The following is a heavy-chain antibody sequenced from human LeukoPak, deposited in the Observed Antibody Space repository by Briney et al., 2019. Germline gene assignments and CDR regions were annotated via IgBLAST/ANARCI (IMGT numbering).Heavy chain of an antibody. CDR3: ARDGWSGYYLGYYYYYMDV. CDR1: GFTFSSYA. CDR2: ISSNGGST. D-gene: IGHD3-3*01. J-gene: IGHJ6*03. V-gene: IGHV3-64*01. Sequence: PGGSLRLSCAASGFTFSSYAMHWVRQAPGEGLEYVSAISSNGGSTYYANSVKGRFTISRDNSKNTLYLQMGSLRAEDMAVYYCARDGWSGYYLGYYYYYMDVWGKGTTVTVSS.